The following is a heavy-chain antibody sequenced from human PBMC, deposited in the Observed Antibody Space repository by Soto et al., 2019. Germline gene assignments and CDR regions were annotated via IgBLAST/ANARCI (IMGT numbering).Heavy chain of an antibody. CDR2: VYYTGST. D-gene: IGHD6-19*01. V-gene: IGHV4-59*01. CDR1: GGSISGSY. J-gene: IGHJ4*02. Sequence: LSLTCSVSGGSISGSYWSWIRQSPGKGLEWLGYVYYTGSTNYSPSLRSRVSISVDTSKNEFSLRLSSVTAADTAVYFCARSVAVPGAHIDYWGQGTQVTVSS. CDR3: ARSVAVPGAHIDY.